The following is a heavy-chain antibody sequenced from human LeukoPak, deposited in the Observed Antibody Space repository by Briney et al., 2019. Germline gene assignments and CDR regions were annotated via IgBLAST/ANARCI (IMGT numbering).Heavy chain of an antibody. D-gene: IGHD5-18*01. Sequence: SGGSLRLSXAASGFTFSSYAMSWVRQAPGKGLEWVSAISGSGGSTHYADSVKGRFTISRDNSKNTLYLQMNSLRAEDTAVYYCAIKTRIQLWSLFDYWGQGTLVTVSS. J-gene: IGHJ4*02. CDR2: ISGSGGST. V-gene: IGHV3-23*01. CDR1: GFTFSSYA. CDR3: AIKTRIQLWSLFDY.